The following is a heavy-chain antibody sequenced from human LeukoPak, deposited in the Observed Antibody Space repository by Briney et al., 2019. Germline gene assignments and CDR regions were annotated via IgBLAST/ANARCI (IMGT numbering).Heavy chain of an antibody. CDR1: GFTVSSNY. J-gene: IGHJ4*02. D-gene: IGHD3-3*02. Sequence: GGSLRLSCAASGFTVSSNYMSWVRQAPGKGLEWVSVIYGGGSTSYADSVKGRFTISRDNSKNTLYLQLNSLRAADTAAYYCAKAGSIRFDYWGQGTLVTVSS. CDR3: AKAGSIRFDY. CDR2: IYGGGST. V-gene: IGHV3-53*01.